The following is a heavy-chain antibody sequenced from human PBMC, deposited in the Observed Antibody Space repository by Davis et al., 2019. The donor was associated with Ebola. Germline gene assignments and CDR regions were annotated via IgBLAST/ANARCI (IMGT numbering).Heavy chain of an antibody. CDR2: FFSSELT. D-gene: IGHD4-17*01. J-gene: IGHJ6*02. CDR1: GASIGDHY. CDR3: ARGRTTVTTFKNYYYGMDV. V-gene: IGHV4-59*11. Sequence: SETLSLTCTVSGASIGDHYCAWFRQSPGRGLEYIGYFFSSELTDYNPSLRGRVTLSVDLHKNQFSLKLSSVTAADTAVYYCARGRTTVTTFKNYYYGMDVWGQGTTVTVSS.